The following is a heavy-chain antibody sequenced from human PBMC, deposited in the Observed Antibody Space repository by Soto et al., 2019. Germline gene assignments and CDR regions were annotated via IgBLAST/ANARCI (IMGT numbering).Heavy chain of an antibody. CDR3: ARDSMGSSGYYFHGMDV. CDR2: IYSGGST. J-gene: IGHJ6*02. V-gene: IGHV3-53*01. Sequence: EVQLVESGGGLIQPGGSLRLSCAASGFTVSSNYMSWVRQAPGKGLEWVSVIYSGGSTYYADPVKGRFTISRDNSKNTLYLQMNSLRAEDTAVYYCARDSMGSSGYYFHGMDVWGQGTTVTVSS. CDR1: GFTVSSNY. D-gene: IGHD3-22*01.